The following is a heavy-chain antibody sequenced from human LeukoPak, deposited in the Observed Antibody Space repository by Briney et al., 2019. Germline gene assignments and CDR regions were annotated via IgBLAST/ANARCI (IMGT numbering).Heavy chain of an antibody. Sequence: PGGSLRLSCAASGFTFTSYNMNWVRQAPGKGLEWVSSISTSSSYIYYADSVKGRFTISRDNAKNSLYLQMNSLRAEDTAVYYCARSAGWFGELSVDVWGKGTTVTISS. V-gene: IGHV3-21*01. D-gene: IGHD3-10*01. CDR3: ARSAGWFGELSVDV. CDR2: ISTSSSYI. J-gene: IGHJ6*04. CDR1: GFTFTSYN.